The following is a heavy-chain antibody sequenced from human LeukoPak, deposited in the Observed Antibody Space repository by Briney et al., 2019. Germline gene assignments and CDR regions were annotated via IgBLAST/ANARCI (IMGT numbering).Heavy chain of an antibody. V-gene: IGHV1-8*01. CDR2: MNPNSGNT. J-gene: IGHJ4*02. Sequence: RASVKVSCKASGYTFTSYDINWVRQATGQGLEWMGWMNPNSGNTGYAQKFQGRVTMTRNTSISTAYMELSSLRSEDTTVYYCARGNYDSSGYYGYYFDYWGQGTLVTVSS. CDR3: ARGNYDSSGYYGYYFDY. CDR1: GYTFTSYD. D-gene: IGHD3-22*01.